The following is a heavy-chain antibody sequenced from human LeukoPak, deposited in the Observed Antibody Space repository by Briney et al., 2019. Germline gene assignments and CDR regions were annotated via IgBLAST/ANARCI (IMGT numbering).Heavy chain of an antibody. Sequence: EASVTVSCKASGNSISNYAVSWVRQAPGQGFEWMGGIIPIFGTADYAQKFQGRVTITADQSTSTTYMALSSLKSEDTATYYCTTRACHAGGCSSSFYYYYGLHFWGRGTTVSVSS. CDR3: TTRACHAGGCSSSFYYYYGLHF. D-gene: IGHD3-16*01. CDR2: IIPIFGTA. V-gene: IGHV1-69*01. J-gene: IGHJ6*02. CDR1: GNSISNYA.